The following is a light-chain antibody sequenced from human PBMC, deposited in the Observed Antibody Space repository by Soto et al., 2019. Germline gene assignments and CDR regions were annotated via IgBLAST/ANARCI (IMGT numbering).Light chain of an antibody. CDR2: EDT. CDR1: SSDVGSHPL. J-gene: IGLJ2*01. V-gene: IGLV2-8*01. CDR3: SSYAGSNNLV. Sequence: QSALTQPASVSGSPGQSITISCAGTSSDVGSHPLVSWYQQHPGKAPKLMISEDTKRPSGVPDRFSGSKSGNTASLTVSGLQAEDEADYYCSSYAGSNNLVFGGGTKVTVL.